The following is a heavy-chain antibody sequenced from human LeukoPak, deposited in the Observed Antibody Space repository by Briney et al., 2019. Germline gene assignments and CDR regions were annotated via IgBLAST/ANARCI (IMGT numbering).Heavy chain of an antibody. Sequence: PGGSLRLSCAASGFTFSSYGMHWVRQAPGKGLEWVAFIRYDGSNKYYADSVKGRFTISRDNSKNTLYLQMNSLRAEDTAVYYCAKAPSSSGYYYYYMDVWGKGTTVTVSS. CDR2: IRYDGSNK. CDR3: AKAPSSSGYYYYYMDV. V-gene: IGHV3-30*02. CDR1: GFTFSSYG. J-gene: IGHJ6*03. D-gene: IGHD6-6*01.